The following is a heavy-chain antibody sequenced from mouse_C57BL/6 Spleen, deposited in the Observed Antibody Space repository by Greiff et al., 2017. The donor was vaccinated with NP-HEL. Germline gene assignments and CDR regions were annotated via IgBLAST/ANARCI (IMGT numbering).Heavy chain of an antibody. D-gene: IGHD1-1*01. CDR1: GYSFTNYN. Sequence: EVKLVESGPELVKPGASVKISCKASGYSFTNYNMNWVKQSNGKSLEWIGVINPNYGTTSYNQKFKGKATLTVDQSSSTAYMQLNSLTSEDSAVYYCARQLRPGYFDVWGTGTTVTVSS. V-gene: IGHV1-39*01. CDR3: ARQLRPGYFDV. CDR2: INPNYGTT. J-gene: IGHJ1*03.